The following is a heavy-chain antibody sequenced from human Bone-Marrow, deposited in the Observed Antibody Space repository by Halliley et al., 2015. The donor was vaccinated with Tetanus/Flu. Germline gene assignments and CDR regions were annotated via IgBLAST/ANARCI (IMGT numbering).Heavy chain of an antibody. D-gene: IGHD3-16*01. CDR2: VYSRGST. V-gene: IGHV3-53*01. Sequence: WVSIVYSRGSTYNADSGKGRSTIPRDNSKNALYLQMNRLRDEDTAVYYCARGLDSHGPGLLGYWGQGTLVTVSS. J-gene: IGHJ4*02. CDR3: ARGLDSHGPGLLGY.